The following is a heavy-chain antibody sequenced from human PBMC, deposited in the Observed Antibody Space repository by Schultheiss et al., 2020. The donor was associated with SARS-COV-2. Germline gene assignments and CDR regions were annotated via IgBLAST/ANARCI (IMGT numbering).Heavy chain of an antibody. Sequence: SETLSLTCTVSGGSINGYYWGWIRQPPGKRLEWIGYIFYSGSTNYNPSLKSRVTISVDASENQVSLKLDSVTAADTAVYYCARLSREGDILTVYPTPFFFFDSWGQGTLVTVSS. V-gene: IGHV4-59*03. CDR1: GGSINGYY. CDR3: ARLSREGDILTVYPTPFFFFDS. CDR2: IFYSGST. D-gene: IGHD3-9*01. J-gene: IGHJ4*02.